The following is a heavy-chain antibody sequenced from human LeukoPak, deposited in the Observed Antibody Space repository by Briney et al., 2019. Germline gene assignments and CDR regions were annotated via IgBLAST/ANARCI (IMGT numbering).Heavy chain of an antibody. J-gene: IGHJ4*02. D-gene: IGHD3-22*01. CDR1: GFTFSSYW. CDR2: ITTDGSST. CDR3: ARDYYSGSRDLDY. Sequence: GGSLTLSCAASGFTFSSYWMHWVRQAAGKGLVWVSLITTDGSSTTYAASVKGRFTISRDNAKNTLYLQMNSLRAEDTAVYYCARDYYSGSRDLDYWGQGTLVTVSS. V-gene: IGHV3-74*01.